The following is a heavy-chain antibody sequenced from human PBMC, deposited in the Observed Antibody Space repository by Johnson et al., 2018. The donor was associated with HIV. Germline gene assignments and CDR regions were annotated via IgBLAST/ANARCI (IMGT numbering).Heavy chain of an antibody. CDR1: GYTFSSYG. CDR3: AKEDEWLRLGSAFDI. CDR2: IRYDGSNK. J-gene: IGHJ3*02. D-gene: IGHD5-12*01. Sequence: QEQLVESGGGVVQPGRSLRLSCAASGYTFSSYGMHWVRQAPGKELEWVAFIRYDGSNKYYADSVKGRFTISRDNSKNTLYLQMNSLRAEDTAVYYCAKEDEWLRLGSAFDIWGHGTMVTVSS. V-gene: IGHV3-30*02.